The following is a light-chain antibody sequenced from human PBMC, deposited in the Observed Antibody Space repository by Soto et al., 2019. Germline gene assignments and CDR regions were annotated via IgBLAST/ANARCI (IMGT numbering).Light chain of an antibody. V-gene: IGLV1-40*01. CDR3: QSYASSPSGAVV. J-gene: IGLJ2*01. CDR1: SSNIGAGYD. Sequence: QSVLTQPPSVSGAPGQRVTISCTGSSSNIGAGYDVHWYQQLPGTAPKLLIYGNSNRPSGVPDRFSGSKSGTSASLAITGLQAEDEADYYCQSYASSPSGAVVFGGGTQLTVL. CDR2: GNS.